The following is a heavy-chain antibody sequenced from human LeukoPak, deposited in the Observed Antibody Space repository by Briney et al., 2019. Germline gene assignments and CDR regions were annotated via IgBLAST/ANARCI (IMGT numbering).Heavy chain of an antibody. CDR3: ARESDSSGYLNY. CDR1: GGTFSSYA. V-gene: IGHV1-69*05. CDR2: VIPIFGTA. J-gene: IGHJ4*02. D-gene: IGHD3-22*01. Sequence: SVKVSCKASGGTFSSYAISWVRQAPGQGLEWMGGVIPIFGTANYAQKFQGRVTITTDESTSTAYMELSSLRSEDTAVYYCARESDSSGYLNYWGQGTLVTVSS.